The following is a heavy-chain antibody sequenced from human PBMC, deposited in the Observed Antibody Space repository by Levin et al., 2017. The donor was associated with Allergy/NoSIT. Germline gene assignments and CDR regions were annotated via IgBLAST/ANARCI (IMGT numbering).Heavy chain of an antibody. CDR1: GFTFSSYS. D-gene: IGHD6-19*01. Sequence: PGESLKISCAASGFTFSSYSMNWVRQAPGKGLEWVSYISSSSSTIYYADSVKGRFTISRDNAKNSLYLQMNSLRDEDTAVYYCAREYGIAVAGTGLDYWGQGTLVTVSS. CDR3: AREYGIAVAGTGLDY. V-gene: IGHV3-48*02. J-gene: IGHJ4*02. CDR2: ISSSSSTI.